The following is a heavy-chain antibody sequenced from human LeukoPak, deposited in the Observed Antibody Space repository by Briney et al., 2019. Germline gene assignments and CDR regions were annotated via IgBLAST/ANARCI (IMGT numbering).Heavy chain of an antibody. CDR3: ARDRGGDGYSLDAFDI. Sequence: SETLSLTCTVSGGSINSYYWSWIRQPPGKGLEWIGYIYYSGSTNYNPSLKSRVTISVDTSKNQFSLKLSSVTAADTAVYYCARDRGGDGYSLDAFDIWGQGTMVTVSS. V-gene: IGHV4-59*01. D-gene: IGHD5-24*01. CDR1: GGSINSYY. J-gene: IGHJ3*02. CDR2: IYYSGST.